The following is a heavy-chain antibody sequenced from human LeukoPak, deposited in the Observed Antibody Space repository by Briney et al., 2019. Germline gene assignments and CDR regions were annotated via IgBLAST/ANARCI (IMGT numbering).Heavy chain of an antibody. CDR3: ARHSSSWYINY. D-gene: IGHD6-13*01. V-gene: IGHV4-39*01. J-gene: IGHJ4*02. Sequence: SETLSLTCTVSGGSISSSSYYWGWIRQPPGKGLEWTGSIYYSGSTYYNPSLKSRVTISVDTSKNQFSLKLSSVTAADTAVYYCARHSSSWYINYWGQGTLVTVSS. CDR1: GGSISSSSYY. CDR2: IYYSGST.